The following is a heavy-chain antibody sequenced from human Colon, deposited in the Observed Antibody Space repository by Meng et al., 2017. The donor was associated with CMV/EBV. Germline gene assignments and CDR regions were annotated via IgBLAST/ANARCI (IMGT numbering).Heavy chain of an antibody. J-gene: IGHJ3*02. D-gene: IGHD6-13*01. Sequence: ASVKVSCKASGYSFTNYGINWVRQAPGQGLEWMGWISPENGKTIYAQKLQGRVTMTTDTSSSTAYMELTSLRSDDTAIYYCGRDYAWRYDSRWYCPHGDGLDIWGQGTMVTVSS. CDR1: GYSFTNYG. CDR2: ISPENGKT. CDR3: GRDYAWRYDSRWYCPHGDGLDI. V-gene: IGHV1-18*01.